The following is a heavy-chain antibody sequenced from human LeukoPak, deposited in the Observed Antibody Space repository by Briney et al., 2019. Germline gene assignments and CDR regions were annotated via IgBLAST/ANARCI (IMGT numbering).Heavy chain of an antibody. CDR2: IEKTSSTI. J-gene: IGHJ3*02. CDR1: GFIFNAYD. D-gene: IGHD3-16*01. V-gene: IGHV3-48*02. Sequence: PGGSLRLSCAASGFIFNAYDMNWVRQAPGKGLEWLSFIEKTSSTIYYADSVKGRFTISRDNARNSLYLQLNSLRDEDTALYYCVRDRMGGAFDIWGQRTMVTISS. CDR3: VRDRMGGAFDI.